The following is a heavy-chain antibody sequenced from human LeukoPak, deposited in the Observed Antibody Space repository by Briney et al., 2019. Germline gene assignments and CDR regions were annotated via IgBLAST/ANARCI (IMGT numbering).Heavy chain of an antibody. J-gene: IGHJ4*02. CDR2: ISYDGSNK. D-gene: IGHD2-15*01. CDR1: GFTFSSYG. Sequence: GGSLRLSCAASGFTFSSYGMHWVRQAPGKGLEWVAVISYDGSNKYYADSVKGRFTISRDNSKNTLYLQMNSLRAEDTAVYYCAKEGVVVAAGFYFDYWGQGTLVTDSS. CDR3: AKEGVVVAAGFYFDY. V-gene: IGHV3-30*18.